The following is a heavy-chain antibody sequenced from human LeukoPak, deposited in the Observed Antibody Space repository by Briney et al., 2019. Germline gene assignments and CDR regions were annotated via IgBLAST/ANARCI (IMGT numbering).Heavy chain of an antibody. CDR1: DGSISSSGYY. CDR3: ARHWRGSYYDTSGSPTPY. V-gene: IGHV4-39*01. D-gene: IGHD3-22*01. Sequence: PSETLSLTCIVSDGSISSSGYYWGWIRQPPGEGLEWIGTIYYSGSTYYNPSLKSRVTISVDTSKNQFSLRLSSVTAADTAVYYCARHWRGSYYDTSGSPTPYWGQGTLVTVSS. J-gene: IGHJ4*02. CDR2: IYYSGST.